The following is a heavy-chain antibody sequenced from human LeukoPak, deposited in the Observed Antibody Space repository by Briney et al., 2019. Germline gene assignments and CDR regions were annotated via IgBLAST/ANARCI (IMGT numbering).Heavy chain of an antibody. J-gene: IGHJ4*02. CDR1: GGSISSGDYY. CDR3: ARLRKGDDYGDYRLDY. V-gene: IGHV4-30-4*01. D-gene: IGHD4-17*01. Sequence: PSQTLSLTCTVSGGSISSGDYYWSWIRQPPGKGLEWIGYIYYSGSTYYNPSLKSRVTISVDRSKNQFSLKLSSVTAADTAVYYCARLRKGDDYGDYRLDYWGQGTLVTVSS. CDR2: IYYSGST.